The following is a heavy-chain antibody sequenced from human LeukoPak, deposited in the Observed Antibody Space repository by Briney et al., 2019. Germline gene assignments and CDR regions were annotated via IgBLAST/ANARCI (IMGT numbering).Heavy chain of an antibody. CDR2: IYYSGST. Sequence: PSETLSLTCTVSGGSISSSSYYWGWIRQRPGKGLEWIGSIYYSGSTYYNQSPKSRVTISVDTSKNQFSLKLSSVTAADTAVYYCARHRYDYVWGSSRDWGGSLNWFDPWGQGTLVTVSS. V-gene: IGHV4-39*01. CDR3: ARHRYDYVWGSSRDWGGSLNWFDP. J-gene: IGHJ5*02. CDR1: GGSISSSSYY. D-gene: IGHD3-16*02.